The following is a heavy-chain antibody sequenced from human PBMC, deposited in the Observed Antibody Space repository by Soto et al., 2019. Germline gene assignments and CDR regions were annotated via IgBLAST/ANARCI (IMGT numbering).Heavy chain of an antibody. CDR2: IKQDGSEK. D-gene: IGHD6-19*01. CDR1: GFPFIRYW. Sequence: PWCSMRLSFAASGFPFIRYWMSWVRPAPWKGLEWVANIKQDGSEKYYVDSVKGRFTISRDNAKNSLYLQMNSLRAEDTAVYYCPRVVGQWLVRGYYAMEVWGQGTTVIVSS. CDR3: PRVVGQWLVRGYYAMEV. J-gene: IGHJ6*02. V-gene: IGHV3-7*01.